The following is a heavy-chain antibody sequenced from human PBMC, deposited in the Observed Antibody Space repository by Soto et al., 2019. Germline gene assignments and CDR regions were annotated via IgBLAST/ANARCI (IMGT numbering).Heavy chain of an antibody. Sequence: EVQLVESGGGLVKPGGSLRVSCAASGFTFSNYSMNWVRQAPGKGLEWVSSISSTSKYIYYADSVKGRFTISRDNAKNSLYLQMNRLRAEDTAVYYCARGLSSGWFDYWGQGTLVTVSA. D-gene: IGHD6-19*01. V-gene: IGHV3-21*06. J-gene: IGHJ5*01. CDR1: GFTFSNYS. CDR3: ARGLSSGWFDY. CDR2: ISSTSKYI.